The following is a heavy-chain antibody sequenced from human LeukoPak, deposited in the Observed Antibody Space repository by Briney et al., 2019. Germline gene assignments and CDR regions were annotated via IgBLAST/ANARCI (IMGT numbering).Heavy chain of an antibody. CDR2: INTDGSST. D-gene: IGHD6-19*01. V-gene: IGHV3-74*01. CDR3: ARVDSIGWYYFDY. Sequence: GGSLRLSCAASGFTFSDYWMHWVRQAPGKGLVWVSRINTDGSSTNYADSVKGRFTISRDNAKNTLYLQMNSLTAEDTAVYHCARVDSIGWYYFDYWGQGTLVTVSS. CDR1: GFTFSDYW. J-gene: IGHJ4*02.